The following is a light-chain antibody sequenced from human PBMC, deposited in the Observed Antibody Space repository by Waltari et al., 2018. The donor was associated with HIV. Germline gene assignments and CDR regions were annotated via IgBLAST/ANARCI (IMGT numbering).Light chain of an antibody. CDR1: QYIKKD. CDR2: SAS. J-gene: IGKJ5*01. V-gene: IGKV1-39*01. Sequence: DIQMTQSPSSVSAYVGDRVIITCRASQYIKKDVNWYQQKPGRSPRLLIYSASGLQSGVPSTFSGSGSGLEFNLTIAALEAEDSALFYCQQSHRTPLTFGGGTRLEIK. CDR3: QQSHRTPLT.